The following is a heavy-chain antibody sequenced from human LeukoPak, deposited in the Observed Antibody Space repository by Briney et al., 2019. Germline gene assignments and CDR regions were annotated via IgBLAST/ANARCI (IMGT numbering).Heavy chain of an antibody. J-gene: IGHJ4*02. CDR2: ITNDGEST. V-gene: IGHV3-43*01. CDR3: AAERHMYYHY. D-gene: IGHD2-8*01. Sequence: GGSLRLSCAASGFNFDDYTMHWVRHAPGKGLEWVALITNDGESTFYADSMRGRFTISRDNTENSLHLQVNSLRVDDTALYHCAAERHMYYHYWGQGTLVTVAS. CDR1: GFNFDDYT.